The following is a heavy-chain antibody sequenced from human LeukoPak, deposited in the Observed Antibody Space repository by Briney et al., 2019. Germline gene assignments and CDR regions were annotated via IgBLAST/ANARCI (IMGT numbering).Heavy chain of an antibody. CDR2: FFPGGNT. Sequence: TPSETLSLTCTVSGGSISSGSYYWSWIRQPAGEGLEWIGRFFPGGNTYYNPSLKSRVTISVDTSNSQFSLKLSSVTAADTAVYYCAGTRDAYFLDAFDIWGQGIMVTVSS. D-gene: IGHD5-24*01. CDR3: AGTRDAYFLDAFDI. J-gene: IGHJ3*02. V-gene: IGHV4-61*02. CDR1: GGSISSGSYY.